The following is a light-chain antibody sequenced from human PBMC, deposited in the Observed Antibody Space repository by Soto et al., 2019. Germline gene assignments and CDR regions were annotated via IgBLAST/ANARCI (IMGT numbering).Light chain of an antibody. CDR3: QSYDSSLSTVV. CDR1: SSNIGARYD. V-gene: IGLV1-40*01. Sequence: QSVLTQPPSVSGAPGQRVTVSCTGSSSNIGARYDVHWYQQFPGTAPKLLIYDNNNRPSGVPYRFSGSKSGTSASLAITGLQPEDEADYYCQSYDSSLSTVVFGGGTKLTVL. J-gene: IGLJ2*01. CDR2: DNN.